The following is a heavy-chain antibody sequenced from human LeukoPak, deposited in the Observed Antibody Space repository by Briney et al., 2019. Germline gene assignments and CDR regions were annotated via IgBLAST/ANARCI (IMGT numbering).Heavy chain of an antibody. CDR2: IYNSGST. J-gene: IGHJ4*02. CDR3: ARAVGGGGSGSYRFDY. D-gene: IGHD3-10*01. Sequence: PSETPSLTCTVSGGSIGSGGYYWTWIRQHPGKGLEWIGFIYNSGSTYYNPSLKSRVSISADTSKNQFSLKLTSVTAADTAVYYCARAVGGGGSGSYRFDYWGQGTLVTDSS. V-gene: IGHV4-31*03. CDR1: GGSIGSGGYY.